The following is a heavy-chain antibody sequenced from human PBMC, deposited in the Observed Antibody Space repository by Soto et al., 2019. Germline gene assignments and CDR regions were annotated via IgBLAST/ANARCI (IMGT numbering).Heavy chain of an antibody. V-gene: IGHV3-33*01. CDR3: ARDIGWQQLSGSFDY. J-gene: IGHJ4*02. CDR2: IWYDGTNK. D-gene: IGHD5-12*01. CDR1: GFSFSGYC. Sequence: PGGSLRLSCAASGFSFSGYCMHWVRQAPGKGLEWVAFIWYDGTNKYYTDSVKGRFTISRDTSKNTVHLQVNSLRAEDTAVYYCARDIGWQQLSGSFDYWGLGTLVTSPQ.